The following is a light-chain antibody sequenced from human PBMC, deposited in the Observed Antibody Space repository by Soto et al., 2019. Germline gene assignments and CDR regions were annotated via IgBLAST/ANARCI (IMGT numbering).Light chain of an antibody. CDR3: QLWDNKNDEVV. Sequence: SYELTQPPSVSLAPGKTARITCGGSNIATYSVHWYRQKPGQAPVLVISNDNDRPSGIPDRFSGSNSGHTATLTIRRVEAGDEADYYCQLWDNKNDEVVFGGGTQLTVL. J-gene: IGLJ7*01. V-gene: IGLV3-21*04. CDR1: NIATYS. CDR2: NDN.